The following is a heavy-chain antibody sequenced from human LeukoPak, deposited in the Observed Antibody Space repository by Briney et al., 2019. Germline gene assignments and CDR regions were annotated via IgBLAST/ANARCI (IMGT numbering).Heavy chain of an antibody. CDR3: ARAIVVVPAANYMDV. D-gene: IGHD2-2*01. V-gene: IGHV1-2*02. Sequence: GASVKVSCKASGYTFTGYYKHWVRQAPGQGLEWMGWINPNSGGTNYAQKFQGRVTMTRDTSISTAYMELSRLRSDDTAVYYCARAIVVVPAANYMDVWGKGTTVTISS. CDR2: INPNSGGT. J-gene: IGHJ6*03. CDR1: GYTFTGYY.